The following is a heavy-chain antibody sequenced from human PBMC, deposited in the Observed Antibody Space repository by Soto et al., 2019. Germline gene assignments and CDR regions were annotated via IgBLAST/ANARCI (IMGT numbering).Heavy chain of an antibody. Sequence: QVQLQESGPGLVKPSQTLSLTCTVSAGGSISSGDSYCSWIRQHPGKGLEYIGHIYYGSTYYNPSLKCPVCISVDTSKNQFALILNSVTAADTAVYYCARCVGSSWYFSYFDYWGQGTLVSVCS. J-gene: IGHJ4*02. CDR3: ARCVGSSWYFSYFDY. CDR1: AGGSISSGDSY. CDR2: IYYGST. V-gene: IGHV4-31*01. D-gene: IGHD6-13*01.